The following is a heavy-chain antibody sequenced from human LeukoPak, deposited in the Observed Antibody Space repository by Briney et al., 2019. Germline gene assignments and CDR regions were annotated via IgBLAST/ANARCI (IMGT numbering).Heavy chain of an antibody. V-gene: IGHV4-4*07. CDR1: GASISSYY. CDR2: IYTSGST. CDR3: ARAAIAAARIYYYMDV. D-gene: IGHD6-13*01. Sequence: SETLSLTCTVSGASISSYYWSWIRQPAGKGLEWIGRIYTSGSTNYNPSLESRVIMSVDTSKNQFSLKLTSVTAADTAVYYCARAAIAAARIYYYMDVWGKGTTVTVSS. J-gene: IGHJ6*03.